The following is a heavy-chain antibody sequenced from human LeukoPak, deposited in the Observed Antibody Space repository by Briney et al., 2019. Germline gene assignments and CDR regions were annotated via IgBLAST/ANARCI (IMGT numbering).Heavy chain of an antibody. CDR2: IIPIFGTA. Sequence: ASVKVSCKASGGTFSSYAISWVRQAPGQGLEWMGGIIPIFGTANYAQKFQGRVTITADKSTSTAYMELSSLRSEDTAVYYCARSSLLWFGELPNGYFDYWGQGTLVTVSS. CDR3: ARSSLLWFGELPNGYFDY. V-gene: IGHV1-69*06. D-gene: IGHD3-10*01. CDR1: GGTFSSYA. J-gene: IGHJ4*02.